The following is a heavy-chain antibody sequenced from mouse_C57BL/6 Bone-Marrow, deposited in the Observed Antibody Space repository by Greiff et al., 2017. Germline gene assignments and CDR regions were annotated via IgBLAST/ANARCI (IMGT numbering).Heavy chain of an antibody. V-gene: IGHV8-8*01. CDR2: IWWDDDK. D-gene: IGHD2-5*01. J-gene: IGHJ3*01. CDR3: ARMGSYYSNSAWFAY. CDR1: GFSLSTFGMG. Sequence: QVTLKESGPGILQPSQTLSLTCSFSGFSLSTFGMGVGWIRRPSGKGLEWLAHIWWDDDKSHNPALKSGLTMAKDTSKSQGFLRIANVDTADTATYYCARMGSYYSNSAWFAYWGQGTLVTVSA.